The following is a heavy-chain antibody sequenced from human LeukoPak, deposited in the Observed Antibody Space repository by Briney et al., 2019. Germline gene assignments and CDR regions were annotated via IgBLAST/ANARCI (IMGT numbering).Heavy chain of an antibody. CDR1: GFTVSSNY. CDR2: IYSGGST. V-gene: IGHV3-66*01. D-gene: IGHD6-13*01. Sequence: GGSLRLSCAASGFTVSSNYMSWVRQAPGKGLEWASVIYSGGSTYYADSVKGRFTISRDNSKNTLYLQMNSLRAEDTAVYYCAKSIAAAGAFDYWGQGTLVTVSS. CDR3: AKSIAAAGAFDY. J-gene: IGHJ4*02.